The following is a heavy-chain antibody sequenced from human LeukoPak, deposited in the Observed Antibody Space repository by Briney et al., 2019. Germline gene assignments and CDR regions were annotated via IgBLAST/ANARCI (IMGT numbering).Heavy chain of an antibody. D-gene: IGHD3-10*01. Sequence: SETLSLTCAVYGGSFSGYYWSWIRQPPGKGLEWIGEINHSGSTNYNPSLKSRVTISVDTSKNQFSLKLSSVTAADTAVYYCARDPGYYGSGSYPFDYWGQGTLVTVSS. CDR2: INHSGST. CDR3: ARDPGYYGSGSYPFDY. J-gene: IGHJ4*02. V-gene: IGHV4-34*01. CDR1: GGSFSGYY.